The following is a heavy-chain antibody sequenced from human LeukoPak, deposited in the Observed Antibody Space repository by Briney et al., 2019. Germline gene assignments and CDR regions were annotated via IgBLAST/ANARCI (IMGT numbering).Heavy chain of an antibody. CDR2: ISGSGGST. CDR3: ATTLAEASYWFFDL. CDR1: GFTFSSYG. Sequence: GGSLRLSCAASGFTFSSYGMSWVRQAPGKGLEWVSAISGSGGSTYYADSVKGRFTISRDNSKNTLYLQMNSLRAEDTAVYYCATTLAEASYWFFDLWGRGTLVTVSS. D-gene: IGHD3-16*02. V-gene: IGHV3-23*01. J-gene: IGHJ2*01.